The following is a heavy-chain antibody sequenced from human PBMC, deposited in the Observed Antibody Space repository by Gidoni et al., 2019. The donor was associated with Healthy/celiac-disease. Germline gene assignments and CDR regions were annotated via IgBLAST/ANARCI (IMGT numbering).Heavy chain of an antibody. D-gene: IGHD3-22*01. J-gene: IGHJ4*02. CDR1: GYTFTSYG. CDR2: TSGDNGNT. V-gene: IGHV1-18*01. Sequence: QVQLVQSGAEVKKPGASVKVSCKASGYTFTSYGVSWVRQAPGQGLEWMGGTSGDNGNTNTAQKLQGRVTMTTDTSTSTAYMELRSLRSDDTAMYYCARVPDYYYDSSGYSHWGQGTLVTVSS. CDR3: ARVPDYYYDSSGYSH.